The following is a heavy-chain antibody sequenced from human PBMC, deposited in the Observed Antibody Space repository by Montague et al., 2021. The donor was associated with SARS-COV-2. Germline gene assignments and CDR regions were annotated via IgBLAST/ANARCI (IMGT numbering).Heavy chain of an antibody. V-gene: IGHV4-59*12. CDR1: GVSITNYH. J-gene: IGHJ3*01. D-gene: IGHD3-3*01. Sequence: SETLSLTCSVSGVSITNYHWSWIRRFPGKELEWIGTVSNTGSTNKNPSLMSRVTISRDTSSGQVSMRLRSVTAADTAFYFCARIERGFWRNLVVFDVWGPGTLVTVSS. CDR3: ARIERGFWRNLVVFDV. CDR2: VSNTGST.